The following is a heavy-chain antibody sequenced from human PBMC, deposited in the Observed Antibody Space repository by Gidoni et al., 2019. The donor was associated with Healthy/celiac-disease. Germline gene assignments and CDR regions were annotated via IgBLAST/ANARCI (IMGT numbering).Heavy chain of an antibody. CDR3: ARGAGVEMASI. D-gene: IGHD2-15*01. Sequence: EVQLVETGGGLIQPGGSLRLSCAASGFTVSSNYMSWVRQAPGKGLEWVSFIYSGGSTYYEDSVKGRFTISRDNSKNTLYLQRTSLRAEDTAVYYCARGAGVEMASIWGQGTMVTVSS. V-gene: IGHV3-53*02. J-gene: IGHJ3*02. CDR2: IYSGGST. CDR1: GFTVSSNY.